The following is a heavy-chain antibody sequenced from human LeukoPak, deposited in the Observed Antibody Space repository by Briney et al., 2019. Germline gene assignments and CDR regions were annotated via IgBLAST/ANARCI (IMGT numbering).Heavy chain of an antibody. V-gene: IGHV3-23*01. D-gene: IGHD6-13*01. Sequence: GGSLRLSCAASGFTFSSYAMSWVRQAPGKGLEWVSAISGSGGSTYYADSVKGRFTISRDNSKNTLYLQMNSLRAEDTAVYYCAEGIAAAGYYFDYWGQGTLVTVSS. J-gene: IGHJ4*02. CDR2: ISGSGGST. CDR3: AEGIAAAGYYFDY. CDR1: GFTFSSYA.